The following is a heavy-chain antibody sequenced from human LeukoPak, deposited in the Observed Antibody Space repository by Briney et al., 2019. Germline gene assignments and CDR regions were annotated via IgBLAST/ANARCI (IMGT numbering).Heavy chain of an antibody. CDR1: GFTFRNAW. J-gene: IGHJ6*02. CDR3: TTDSGRNYSYYYYYGMDV. D-gene: IGHD1-7*01. V-gene: IGHV3-15*01. Sequence: GGSLRLSCAASGFTFRNAWMSWVRQAPGKGLEWVGRIKSKTDGGTTDYAAPVKGRFTISRDDSKNTLYLQMNSLKTEDTAVYYCTTDSGRNYSYYYYYGMDVWGQGTTVTVSS. CDR2: IKSKTDGGTT.